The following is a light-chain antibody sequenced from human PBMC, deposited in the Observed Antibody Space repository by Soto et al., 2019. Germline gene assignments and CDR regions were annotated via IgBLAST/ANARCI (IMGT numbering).Light chain of an antibody. Sequence: QSALTQPASVSGSPGQSITISCTGTSDNYVSWYQQHPGKVPKLMIYGFTNRPSGVSDRFSGSKSGNTASLTISGLQTEDEADYYCSSYTNSRTLLFGAGTKLTVL. CDR1: SDNY. J-gene: IGLJ1*01. V-gene: IGLV2-14*01. CDR2: GFT. CDR3: SSYTNSRTLL.